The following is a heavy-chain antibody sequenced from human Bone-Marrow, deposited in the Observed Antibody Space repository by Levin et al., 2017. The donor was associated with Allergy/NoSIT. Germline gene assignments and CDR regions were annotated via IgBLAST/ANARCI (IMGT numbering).Heavy chain of an antibody. J-gene: IGHJ3*02. D-gene: IGHD2-15*01. Sequence: GGSLRLSCAASGFTFSSYAMNWVRQAPGKGLEWVSAIRGSGGSTYYADSVKGRFTISRDNSKNTLYVQMNSLRAEDTAVYYCARNVADAFDIWGQGTLVTVSS. CDR1: GFTFSSYA. CDR2: IRGSGGST. V-gene: IGHV3-23*01. CDR3: ARNVADAFDI.